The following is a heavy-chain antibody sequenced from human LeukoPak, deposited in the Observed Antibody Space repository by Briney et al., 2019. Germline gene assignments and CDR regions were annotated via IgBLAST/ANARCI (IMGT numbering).Heavy chain of an antibody. V-gene: IGHV3-30*02. Sequence: GGSLRLSCAASGFRFSNYGMHWVRQAPGKGLEWVAFIVYDGSNRYYADSVKGRFTISRDNSKNTLFVQMNSLRTEDTAVYYCARVNPDYYDSSGYRYAFDIWGQGTMVTVSS. D-gene: IGHD3-22*01. CDR1: GFRFSNYG. J-gene: IGHJ3*02. CDR2: IVYDGSNR. CDR3: ARVNPDYYDSSGYRYAFDI.